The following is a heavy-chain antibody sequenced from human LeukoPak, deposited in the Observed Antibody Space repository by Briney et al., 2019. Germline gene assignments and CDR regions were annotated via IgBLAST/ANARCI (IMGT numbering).Heavy chain of an antibody. Sequence: GGSLRLSCAASGFTFSSYAMHWVRQAPGKGLEWVAVISYDGSNKYYADSVKGRFTISRGNSKNTLYLQMNSLRAEDTAVYYCARVKEIVGATSAFDIWGQGTMVTVSS. CDR1: GFTFSSYA. V-gene: IGHV3-30-3*01. J-gene: IGHJ3*02. CDR3: ARVKEIVGATSAFDI. D-gene: IGHD1-26*01. CDR2: ISYDGSNK.